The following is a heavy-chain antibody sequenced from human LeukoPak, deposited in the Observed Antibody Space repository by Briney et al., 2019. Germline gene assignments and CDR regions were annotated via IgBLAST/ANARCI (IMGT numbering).Heavy chain of an antibody. J-gene: IGHJ4*02. CDR2: LYYSGPI. D-gene: IGHD3-22*01. CDR3: ARGITMIVVVPGPFDY. Sequence: SETLSLTCTVSGYSISSGYYWGWIRQPPGKGLEWIGSLYYSGPIYYNPSPKSRVTISGDTSKNQFSLKLSSVTAADTAVYYCARGITMIVVVPGPFDYWGQGTLVTVSS. CDR1: GYSISSGYY. V-gene: IGHV4-38-2*02.